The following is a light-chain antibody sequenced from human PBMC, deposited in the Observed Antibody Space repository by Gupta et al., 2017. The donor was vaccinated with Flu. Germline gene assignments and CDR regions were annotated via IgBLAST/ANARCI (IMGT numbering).Light chain of an antibody. CDR3: QSFDSSDLTWV. V-gene: IGLV6-57*01. Sequence: TISGTRNSGSIDDSFGEWGKQRPGSSPTTVIFDDNQRPSGVPERFSASSDSSSNSASLTISGLKREDEADYYCQSFDSSDLTWVFGGGTKMTVL. J-gene: IGLJ3*02. CDR2: DDN. CDR1: SGSIDDSF.